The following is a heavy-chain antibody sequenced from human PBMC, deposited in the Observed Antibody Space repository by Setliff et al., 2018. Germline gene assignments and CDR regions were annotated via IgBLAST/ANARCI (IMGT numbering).Heavy chain of an antibody. Sequence: ASVKVSFKASGYTSTDYFLHWLRQAPGQGLEWRGWINPDSGETVYAHKFKGKIIMTRDTTVSTAYVDVMSDDTAFYYCARQLRGVTDGTFDPCGQGTLVTVSS. J-gene: IGHJ5*02. CDR1: GYTSTDYF. CDR3: ARQLRGVTDGTFDP. D-gene: IGHD1-1*01. CDR2: INPDSGET. V-gene: IGHV1-2*07.